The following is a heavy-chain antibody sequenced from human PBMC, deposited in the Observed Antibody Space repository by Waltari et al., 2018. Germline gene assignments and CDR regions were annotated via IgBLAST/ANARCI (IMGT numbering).Heavy chain of an antibody. CDR1: GFAFSSYW. D-gene: IGHD5-12*01. CDR2: IYTGASDT. Sequence: EVQLVESGGDLVQPGGSLRLSCAASGFAFSSYWMHWVRQTPGKGLVGVAVIYTGASDTYYADAVKGRFTIARDNAKNTLYLQMNSLRVEDTAVYYCTRGGVGYGNFEYWGLGTLVTVSS. V-gene: IGHV3-74*01. CDR3: TRGGVGYGNFEY. J-gene: IGHJ4*02.